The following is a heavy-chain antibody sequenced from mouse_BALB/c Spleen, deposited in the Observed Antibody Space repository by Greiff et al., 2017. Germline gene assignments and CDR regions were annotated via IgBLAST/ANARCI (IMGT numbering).Heavy chain of an antibody. CDR2: INTETGEP. V-gene: IGHV9-2-1*01. Sequence: VQRVESGPELKKPGETVKISCKASGYTFTDYSMHWVKQAPGKGLKWMGWINTETGEPTYADDFKGRFAFSLETSASTAYLQINNLKNEDTATYFCARATMVTRILRYWGQGTLVTVSA. D-gene: IGHD2-1*01. CDR3: ARATMVTRILRY. CDR1: GYTFTDYS. J-gene: IGHJ3*01.